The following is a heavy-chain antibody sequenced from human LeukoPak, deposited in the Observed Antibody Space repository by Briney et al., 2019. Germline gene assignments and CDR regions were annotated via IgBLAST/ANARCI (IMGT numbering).Heavy chain of an antibody. D-gene: IGHD5-18*01. Sequence: GGSLRLSCAASGFTFSSYAMSWVRQAPGKGLEWVSAISGSGGSTYYADSVKGRFTISRDNSKNTLYLQMNSLRAEDTAVYYCAKLAGREYQLPKSSGYSYGYLDYWGQGTLVTVSS. CDR3: AKLAGREYQLPKSSGYSYGYLDY. CDR1: GFTFSSYA. V-gene: IGHV3-23*01. J-gene: IGHJ4*02. CDR2: ISGSGGST.